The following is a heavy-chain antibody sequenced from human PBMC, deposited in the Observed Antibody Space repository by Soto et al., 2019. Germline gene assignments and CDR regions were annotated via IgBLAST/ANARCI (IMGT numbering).Heavy chain of an antibody. CDR2: MNPNSGNT. J-gene: IGHJ6*03. D-gene: IGHD3-3*01. Sequence: ASVKVSCKASGYTFTSYDINWVRQATGQGLEWMGWMNPNSGNTGYAQKFQGRVTMTRNTSISTAYMELSSLRSEDTAVYYCASGFNQRITIFGVVNSYFYMDVCGKGTTVTVSS. CDR3: ASGFNQRITIFGVVNSYFYMDV. V-gene: IGHV1-8*01. CDR1: GYTFTSYD.